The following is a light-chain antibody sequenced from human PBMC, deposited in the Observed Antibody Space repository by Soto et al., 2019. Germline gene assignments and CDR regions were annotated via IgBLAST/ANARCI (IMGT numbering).Light chain of an antibody. CDR1: QSISSW. V-gene: IGKV1-5*01. Sequence: DIQMTQSPSTLSASVGDRVTITCRASQSISSWLAWYQQKPGKAPKLLIFDVSSLESGVPSRFGGSGSGTEFTLTISSPQPDDVATYYCQQYNSYPWTFGQGTKVEIK. J-gene: IGKJ1*01. CDR2: DVS. CDR3: QQYNSYPWT.